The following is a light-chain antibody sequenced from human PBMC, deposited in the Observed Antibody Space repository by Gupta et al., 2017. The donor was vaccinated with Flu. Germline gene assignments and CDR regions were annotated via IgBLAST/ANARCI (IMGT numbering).Light chain of an antibody. CDR2: EGS. V-gene: IGLV2-23*01. J-gene: IGLJ2*01. Sequence: QAALTQPASVSGSPGQSNTLSCTGTSSDVGSYNLVSWYQQHPGKAPKFRIYEGSKRPSGVSNRFSGSKSGNTASLTISGLHAEDEAYYYCCSYAGSSILFGGGTKLTVL. CDR1: SSDVGSYNL. CDR3: CSYAGSSIL.